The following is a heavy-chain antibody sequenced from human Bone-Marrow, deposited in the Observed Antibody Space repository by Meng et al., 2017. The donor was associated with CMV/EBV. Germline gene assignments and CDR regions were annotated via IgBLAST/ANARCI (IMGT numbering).Heavy chain of an antibody. CDR3: GRSYWNAFDL. CDR2: INEDGSKQ. J-gene: IGHJ3*01. CDR1: GFTFSNAW. V-gene: IGHV3-7*01. Sequence: GGSLRLSCAASGFTFSNAWMSWVRQAPGKGLEWVANINEDGSKQYYVDSVKGRFTISRDNAKNSLYLQMNSLRAEDTAVYYCGRSYWNAFDLWGQGTMVTVSS. D-gene: IGHD1-26*01.